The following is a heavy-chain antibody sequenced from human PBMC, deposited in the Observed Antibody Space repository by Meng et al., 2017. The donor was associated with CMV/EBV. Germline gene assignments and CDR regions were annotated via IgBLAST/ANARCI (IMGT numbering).Heavy chain of an antibody. CDR2: IKEDGSDK. V-gene: IGHV3-7*01. CDR1: GFTFSTDW. CDR3: ARDSVGDIVVVPAAMKGAYYYYGMDV. J-gene: IGHJ6*02. Sequence: GESLKISCAASGFTFSTDWMTWVRQAPGKGLEWVATIKEDGSDKYYVDSVKGRFTISRDNSKNTLYLQMNSLRAEDTAVYYCARDSVGDIVVVPAAMKGAYYYYGMDVWGQGTTVTVSS. D-gene: IGHD2-2*01.